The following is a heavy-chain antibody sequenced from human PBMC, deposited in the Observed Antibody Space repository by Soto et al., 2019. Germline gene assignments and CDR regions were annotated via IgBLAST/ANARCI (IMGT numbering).Heavy chain of an antibody. CDR2: IYHSGST. CDR3: ARVHDSRLEGYYFDY. D-gene: IGHD3-22*01. Sequence: QVQLQESGPGLVKPSGTLSLTCAVSGGSISSSNWWSWVRQPPGKGLEWIGEIYHSGSTNYNPSLKCRGTISVDKSKNQFSLKLSSVTAADTAVYYCARVHDSRLEGYYFDYWGQGTLVTVSS. CDR1: GGSISSSNW. J-gene: IGHJ4*02. V-gene: IGHV4-4*02.